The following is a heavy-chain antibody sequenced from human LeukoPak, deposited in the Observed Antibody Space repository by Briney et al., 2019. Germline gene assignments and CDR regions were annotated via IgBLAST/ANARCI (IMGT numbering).Heavy chain of an antibody. CDR2: LYYSGST. CDR1: GGSVSSSIYY. V-gene: IGHV4-39*01. CDR3: ARHLTHYYDRGPYFQH. Sequence: SETLSLTCTVSGGSVSSSIYYWGWIRQPPGKGLEWIGSLYYSGSTYYNPSLKSRVTISVDTSKNQFSLKLSSVTAADTAVYYCARHLTHYYDRGPYFQHWGQGTLVTVSS. D-gene: IGHD3-22*01. J-gene: IGHJ1*01.